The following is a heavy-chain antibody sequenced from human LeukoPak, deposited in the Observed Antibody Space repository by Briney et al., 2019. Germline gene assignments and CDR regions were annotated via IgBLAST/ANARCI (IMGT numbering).Heavy chain of an antibody. J-gene: IGHJ2*01. D-gene: IGHD3-22*01. Sequence: GASVKVSCRASGCTFTSYGISWVRQAPGQGLEWLGWISAYSGNTYHAQKLQGRVTMTTDTSTSTAYMELRSLRSDDTAVYYCARGMYYYDSSGYYYGYFDLWGRGTLVTVSS. CDR3: ARGMYYYDSSGYYYGYFDL. CDR2: ISAYSGNT. V-gene: IGHV1-18*01. CDR1: GCTFTSYG.